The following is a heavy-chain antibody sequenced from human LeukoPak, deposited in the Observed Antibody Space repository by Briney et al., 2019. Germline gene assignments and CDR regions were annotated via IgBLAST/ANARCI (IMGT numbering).Heavy chain of an antibody. J-gene: IGHJ3*02. CDR2: ISWNSGSI. CDR3: AKDPRRYPHIAAAGLDAFDI. Sequence: GRSLRLSCAASGFTFDDYAMHWVRQAPGKGLEWVSGISWNSGSIGYADSVKGRFTISRDNAKNSLYLQMNSLRAEDTALYYCAKDPRRYPHIAAAGLDAFDIWGQGIMVTVSS. D-gene: IGHD6-13*01. V-gene: IGHV3-9*01. CDR1: GFTFDDYA.